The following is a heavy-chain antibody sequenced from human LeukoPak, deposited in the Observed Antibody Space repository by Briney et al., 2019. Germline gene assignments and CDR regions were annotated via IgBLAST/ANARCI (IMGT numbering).Heavy chain of an antibody. CDR1: GFIFSAYT. D-gene: IGHD3-3*01. CDR2: ISSDSRYI. CDR3: AKNLARHYDLYYFDY. V-gene: IGHV3-21*04. Sequence: GGSLRLSCAPSGFIFSAYTMNWVRQSPGEGLDWVSSISSDSRYILYADSLKGRFTISRDNSKNTLYLQMNSLRAEDTAVYYCAKNLARHYDLYYFDYWGQGTLVTVSS. J-gene: IGHJ4*02.